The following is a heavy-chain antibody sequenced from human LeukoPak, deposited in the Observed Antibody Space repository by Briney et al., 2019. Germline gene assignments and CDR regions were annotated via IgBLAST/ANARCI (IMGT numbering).Heavy chain of an antibody. Sequence: SETLSLTCTFSGGSINSGSYYGTWIRQPPGKVLEWIGRISSSGSTYYNPSLKSRVTISVDTFKNQFPLKLSSVTPAATAVYYCARGAAVAFDNWGQGTLVTVSS. CDR2: ISSSGST. V-gene: IGHV4-61*02. CDR3: ARGAAVAFDN. CDR1: GGSINSGSYY. J-gene: IGHJ4*02. D-gene: IGHD6-19*01.